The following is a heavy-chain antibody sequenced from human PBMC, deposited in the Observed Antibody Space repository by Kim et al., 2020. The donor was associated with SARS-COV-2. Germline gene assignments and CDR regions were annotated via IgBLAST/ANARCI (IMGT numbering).Heavy chain of an antibody. J-gene: IGHJ3*02. CDR2: IYSGGST. Sequence: GGSLRLSCAASGFTVSSNYMSWVRQAPGKGLEWVSVIYSGGSTYYADSAKGRFTISRDNYKNTRDLQVNSMRAEDTAGYYCARAGIVGATSGGFDIWGQGKMVTVSS. CDR1: GFTVSSNY. CDR3: ARAGIVGATSGGFDI. V-gene: IGHV3-53*01. D-gene: IGHD1-26*01.